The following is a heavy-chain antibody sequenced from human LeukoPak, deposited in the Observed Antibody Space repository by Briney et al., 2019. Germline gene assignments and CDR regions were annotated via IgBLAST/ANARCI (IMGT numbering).Heavy chain of an antibody. CDR2: ISGSSGST. CDR1: GFTFSTYA. V-gene: IGHV3-23*01. D-gene: IGHD2-15*01. J-gene: IGHJ4*02. CDR3: AKDPPGYCSGGSCSIFDY. Sequence: GGSLSVSCAASGFTFSTYAMSWVRQAPGKGLEWVSAISGSSGSTYYADSVKGRFTISRDDSKNTLFLEMNNLRAEDTAVYYCAKDPPGYCSGGSCSIFDYWGQGTLVTVSS.